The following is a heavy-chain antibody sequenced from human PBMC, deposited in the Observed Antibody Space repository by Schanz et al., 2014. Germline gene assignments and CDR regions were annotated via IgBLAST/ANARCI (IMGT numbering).Heavy chain of an antibody. CDR2: ISSGGNP. CDR3: AKDPRGDKNDRAYYFDY. D-gene: IGHD3-10*01. Sequence: EVQLVESGGGLVKPGGFLRLSCAASGFTFSSYAMSWVRQAPGKGLEWVSSISSGGNPYYANSVKGRFGISRDNSENTLYLQMSSLRVEDTAVYYCAKDPRGDKNDRAYYFDYWGQGTLVSVSS. J-gene: IGHJ4*02. CDR1: GFTFSSYA. V-gene: IGHV3-23*04.